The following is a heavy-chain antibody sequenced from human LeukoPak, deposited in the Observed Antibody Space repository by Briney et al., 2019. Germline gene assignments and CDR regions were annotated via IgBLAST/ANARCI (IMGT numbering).Heavy chain of an antibody. CDR1: GFTFSSHA. V-gene: IGHV3-23*01. D-gene: IGHD3-22*01. Sequence: GGSLRLSCAASGFTFSSHAMSWVRQAPGKGLEWVSAVSGSGGSTSYADSVKGRFTISRDNPKNTLYLQMNSLRAEDTAVYYCAKRAYYYDSSGYPFDYWGQGTLVTVSS. CDR3: AKRAYYYDSSGYPFDY. J-gene: IGHJ4*02. CDR2: VSGSGGST.